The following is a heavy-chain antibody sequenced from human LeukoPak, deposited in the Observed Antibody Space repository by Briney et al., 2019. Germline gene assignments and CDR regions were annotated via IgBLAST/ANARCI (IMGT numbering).Heavy chain of an antibody. J-gene: IGHJ4*02. V-gene: IGHV3-49*04. CDR2: IRNKAYGATP. CDR1: GFTFGDYA. D-gene: IGHD3-16*01. Sequence: GGSLRLSCTASGFTFGDYAMTWVRQAPGKGLEWVGFIRNKAYGATPEYAASLKGRFTISRDDSNSIAYLQMNSLKTEDTAVYYCTRASVVGVTGLPDYWGQGALVTVSS. CDR3: TRASVVGVTGLPDY.